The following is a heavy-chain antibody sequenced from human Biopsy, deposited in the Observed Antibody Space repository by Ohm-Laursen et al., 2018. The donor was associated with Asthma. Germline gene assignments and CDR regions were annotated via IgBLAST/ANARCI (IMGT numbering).Heavy chain of an antibody. CDR3: ARSIYDFWSGYYGMDV. D-gene: IGHD3-3*01. Sequence: GSLRLSCSASGFTFSRYDMSWVRQAPGKGLEWVSAISGSGDSTYYADSVKGRFTISRDNSKNTLYLQMNSLRAEDTAVYYCARSIYDFWSGYYGMDVWGQGTTVTVSS. V-gene: IGHV3-23*01. CDR2: ISGSGDST. CDR1: GFTFSRYD. J-gene: IGHJ6*02.